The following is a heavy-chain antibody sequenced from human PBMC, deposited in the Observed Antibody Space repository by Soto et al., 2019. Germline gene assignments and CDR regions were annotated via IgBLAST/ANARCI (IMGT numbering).Heavy chain of an antibody. V-gene: IGHV3-33*01. J-gene: IGHJ5*02. D-gene: IGHD1-1*01. CDR3: ARDLGDMATTGLGGWFDP. CDR1: GFTFSSYG. CDR2: IWYDGSNK. Sequence: QVQVVESGGGVVQPGRSLRLSCAASGFTFSSYGMHWVRQAPGKGLEWVAVIWYDGSNKYYADSVKGRFTVSRDNSKNIVYRQMNSLRAEDTAVYYCARDLGDMATTGLGGWFDPWGQGTLVTVSS.